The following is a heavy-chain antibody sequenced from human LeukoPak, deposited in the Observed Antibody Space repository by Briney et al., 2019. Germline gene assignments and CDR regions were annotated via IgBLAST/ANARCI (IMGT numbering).Heavy chain of an antibody. CDR3: AKDFALGWFGELLLSGG. V-gene: IGHV3-30*02. J-gene: IGHJ4*02. Sequence: GGSLRLSCAASGFTFSSYGMHWVRQAPGKGLEWVAFIRYDGSNKYYADSVKGRFTISRDNTKNTLYLQMNSLRGEDTAVYYCAKDFALGWFGELLLSGGWGQGTLVTVSS. CDR1: GFTFSSYG. CDR2: IRYDGSNK. D-gene: IGHD3-10*01.